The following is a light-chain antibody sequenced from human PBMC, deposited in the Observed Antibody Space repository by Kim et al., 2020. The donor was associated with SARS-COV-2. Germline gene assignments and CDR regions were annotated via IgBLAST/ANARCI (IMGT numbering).Light chain of an antibody. Sequence: EIVLTQSPGTLSLSPGERATLSCRASQSITSNYLAWYQHKPGQAPRLLIYGASSRATGIPDRFSGSGSGTDFTLTISRLEPEEFAVYYCQQYDSSRTFGQGTKLEI. V-gene: IGKV3-20*01. J-gene: IGKJ2*01. CDR3: QQYDSSRT. CDR1: QSITSNY. CDR2: GAS.